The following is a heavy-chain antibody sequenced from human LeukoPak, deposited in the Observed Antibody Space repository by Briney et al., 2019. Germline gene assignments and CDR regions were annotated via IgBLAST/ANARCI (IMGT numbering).Heavy chain of an antibody. Sequence: GGSLRLSCAASGFTFSSYSMNWVRQAPGKGLEWVSSISSSSSYIYYADSVKGRFTISRDNAKNSLYLQMNSLRAEDTAVYYCARDLGIAAAGAIDYWGQGTLVTVSS. V-gene: IGHV3-21*01. D-gene: IGHD6-13*01. J-gene: IGHJ4*02. CDR1: GFTFSSYS. CDR3: ARDLGIAAAGAIDY. CDR2: ISSSSSYI.